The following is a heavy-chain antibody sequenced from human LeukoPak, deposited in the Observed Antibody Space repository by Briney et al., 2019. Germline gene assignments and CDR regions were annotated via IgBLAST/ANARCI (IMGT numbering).Heavy chain of an antibody. Sequence: SETLSLTCTVSGGSISDYSWSWIRQPPGKGLEWIGNIYYTGSTNYNPSLKSRVTISVDTPKNQFYLKVTSVTAADTAVYYCARPSRYSGLDVWGQGTTVTVSS. CDR2: IYYTGST. J-gene: IGHJ6*02. V-gene: IGHV4-59*08. CDR1: GGSISDYS. CDR3: ARPSRYSGLDV. D-gene: IGHD5-12*01.